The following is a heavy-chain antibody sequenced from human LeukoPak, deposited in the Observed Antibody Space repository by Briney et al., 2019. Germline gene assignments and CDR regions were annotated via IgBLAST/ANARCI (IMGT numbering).Heavy chain of an antibody. D-gene: IGHD3-10*01. Sequence: ASVKVSCKASGYTFTGYYMHWVRQAPGQGLEWMGRINPNSGGTNYAQKFQVRVTMTRDTSISTAYMELSRLRSDDTAVYYCARAMVRGVITPDYWGQGTLVTVSS. CDR2: INPNSGGT. J-gene: IGHJ4*02. V-gene: IGHV1-2*06. CDR3: ARAMVRGVITPDY. CDR1: GYTFTGYY.